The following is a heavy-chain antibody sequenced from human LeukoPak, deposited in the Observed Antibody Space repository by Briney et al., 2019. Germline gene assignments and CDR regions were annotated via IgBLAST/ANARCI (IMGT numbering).Heavy chain of an antibody. CDR2: IYYSGRT. CDR3: ARDPGNNWPP. V-gene: IGHV4-59*12. D-gene: IGHD1-1*01. J-gene: IGHJ4*02. Sequence: SETLSLTCTVSGGSISSYYWSWIRQPPGKGLEWIGYIYYSGRTNSHPSLKSRVTISVDTSKNQFSLKLSSVTAADTAVYYCARDPGNNWPPGGQGALVTVSS. CDR1: GGSISSYY.